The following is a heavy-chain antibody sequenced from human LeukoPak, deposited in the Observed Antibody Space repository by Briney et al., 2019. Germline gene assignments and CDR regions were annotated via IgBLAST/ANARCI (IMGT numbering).Heavy chain of an antibody. CDR1: GGSVSNSDYY. D-gene: IGHD4-11*01. CDR3: ARQVTTTRGYLDS. J-gene: IGHJ4*02. CDR2: IYYTGSG. V-gene: IGHV4-39*01. Sequence: SETLTLTCNVSGGSVSNSDYYWAWIRQPPGKGLEWIGSIYYTGSGYSNQSLQSRVTLSVDTSKNHFSLGLTSVTAADTAVYYCARQVTTTRGYLDSWGQGTLVTVSP.